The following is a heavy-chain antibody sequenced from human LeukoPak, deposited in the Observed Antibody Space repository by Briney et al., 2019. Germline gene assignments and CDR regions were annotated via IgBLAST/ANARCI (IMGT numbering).Heavy chain of an antibody. CDR2: ISSSSSTI. CDR3: AREGFPVNGDYVSSGFDY. Sequence: GGSLRLSCAASGFTFSSYSMNWVRQAPGKGLEWVSYISSSSSTIYYADSVKGRFTISRDNAKNSLYLQMNSLRAEDMAVYYCAREGFPVNGDYVSSGFDYWGQGTLVTVSS. D-gene: IGHD4-17*01. CDR1: GFTFSSYS. V-gene: IGHV3-48*04. J-gene: IGHJ4*02.